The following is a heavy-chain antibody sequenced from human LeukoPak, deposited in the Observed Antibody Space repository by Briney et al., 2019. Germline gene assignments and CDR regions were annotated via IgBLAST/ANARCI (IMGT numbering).Heavy chain of an antibody. Sequence: GGSLRFSCAASGFPFSSYAMSWVRQAPGKGLEWVSAISGSGGSTYYADSVKGRFTISRDNSKNTLDLQMNSLRAEDTAVYYRAKGYSVGATNLNFDYWGQGTLVTVSS. CDR2: ISGSGGST. CDR3: AKGYSVGATNLNFDY. D-gene: IGHD1-26*01. J-gene: IGHJ4*02. V-gene: IGHV3-23*01. CDR1: GFPFSSYA.